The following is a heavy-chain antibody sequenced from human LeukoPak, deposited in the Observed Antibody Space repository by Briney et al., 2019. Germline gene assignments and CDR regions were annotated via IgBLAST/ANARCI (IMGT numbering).Heavy chain of an antibody. CDR1: GFTFSSYS. CDR3: AREAHYDSSGFDY. J-gene: IGHJ4*02. V-gene: IGHV3-21*01. Sequence: PGGSLRLSCAASGFTFSSYSTNWVRQAPGKGLEWVSSISSSSSYIYYADSVKGRFTISRDNAKNSLYLQMNSLRAEDTAVYYCAREAHYDSSGFDYWGQGTLVTVSS. D-gene: IGHD3-22*01. CDR2: ISSSSSYI.